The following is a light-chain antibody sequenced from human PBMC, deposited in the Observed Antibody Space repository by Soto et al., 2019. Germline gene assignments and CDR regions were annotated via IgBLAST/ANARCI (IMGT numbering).Light chain of an antibody. Sequence: EIALTQSPGTLSLSPGERATLSCRASQSISSTSLAWYQQKPGQAPRLLIHSASSRASGIPARFSGSGSGTDFSLTISRLEPEDFAVYYCQQYDGSLLTFGPGTKVDIK. J-gene: IGKJ3*01. CDR3: QQYDGSLLT. CDR1: QSISSTS. CDR2: SAS. V-gene: IGKV3-20*01.